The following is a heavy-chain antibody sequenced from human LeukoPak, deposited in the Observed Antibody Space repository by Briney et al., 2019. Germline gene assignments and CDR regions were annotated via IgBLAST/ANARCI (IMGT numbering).Heavy chain of an antibody. Sequence: GGSLRLSCAASTFTFSSYSMNWVRQAPGKGLEWVSFISTRSGTIYYADSVKGRFTISRDNAKNSLYLQMNSLRAEDTAVYYCARGSVPAATFSNSGGAMDVWGKGTTVTVSS. V-gene: IGHV3-48*01. CDR1: TFTFSSYS. CDR3: ARGSVPAATFSNSGGAMDV. D-gene: IGHD2-2*01. CDR2: ISTRSGTI. J-gene: IGHJ6*03.